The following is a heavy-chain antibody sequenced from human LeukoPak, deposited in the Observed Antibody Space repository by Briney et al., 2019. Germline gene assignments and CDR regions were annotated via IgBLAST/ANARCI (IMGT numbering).Heavy chain of an antibody. Sequence: GGSLRLSCAASGFTFSNYGMNWVRQAPGKGLEWVSSISGSGGSTYYADSVKGRFTSSRDNSKNTLYLQMSSLRAEDTALYYCAKATGYSYGAFDYWGLGTPVTVSS. CDR3: AKATGYSYGAFDY. CDR1: GFTFSNYG. D-gene: IGHD5-18*01. J-gene: IGHJ4*02. CDR2: ISGSGGST. V-gene: IGHV3-23*01.